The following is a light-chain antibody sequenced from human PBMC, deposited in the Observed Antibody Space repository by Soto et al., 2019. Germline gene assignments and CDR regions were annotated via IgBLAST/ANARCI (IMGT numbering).Light chain of an antibody. CDR2: DGA. CDR1: QSVNRH. V-gene: IGKV3-11*01. Sequence: EIVLTHSPATLSLSPWETATLSCRASQSVNRHLAWYQQKPGQAPRLLIYDGATRVTGVPARFSGSGSGADFTLTISSLEPEDFAVYYCQQYGSSPWTFGQGTKVDIK. CDR3: QQYGSSPWT. J-gene: IGKJ1*01.